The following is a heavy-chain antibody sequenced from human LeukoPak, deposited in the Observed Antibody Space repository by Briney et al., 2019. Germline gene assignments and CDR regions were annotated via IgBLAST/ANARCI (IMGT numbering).Heavy chain of an antibody. J-gene: IGHJ4*02. CDR3: AKDWGIVGATAFDY. V-gene: IGHV3-30*18. CDR1: GVTFSSYG. D-gene: IGHD1-26*01. CDR2: ISYDGSNK. Sequence: RSLRLSCAASGVTFSSYGMHWVRQAPGKGLEWGAVISYDGSNKYYADSVKGRFTTSRDNSKNTLYLQMNSLRAEDTAVYYCAKDWGIVGATAFDYWGQGTLVTVSS.